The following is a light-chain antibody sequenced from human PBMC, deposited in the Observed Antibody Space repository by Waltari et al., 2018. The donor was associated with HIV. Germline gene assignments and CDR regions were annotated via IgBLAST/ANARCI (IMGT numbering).Light chain of an antibody. CDR1: SSNIGSNY. V-gene: IGLV1-47*01. CDR3: AAWDDSLL. CDR2: RNN. Sequence: QSVLTQPPSASGTPGQRVTISCSGSSSNIGSNYVYWYQHLPGTAPKLLIYRNNQRPSGVPDRFSGSKSGTSASLAISGLRSEDEADYYWAAWDDSLLFGGGTKLTVL. J-gene: IGLJ2*01.